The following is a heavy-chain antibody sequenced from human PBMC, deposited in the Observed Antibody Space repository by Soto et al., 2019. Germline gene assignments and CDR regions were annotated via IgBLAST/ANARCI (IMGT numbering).Heavy chain of an antibody. CDR3: AKHIRGGLVTQYFDY. CDR1: GFTFSSYA. CDR2: ISGSGGST. Sequence: GGSLRLSCAASGFTFSSYAMSWVRQAPGKGLEWVSAISGSGGSTYYADSVKGRFTISRDNSKNTLYLQMNSLRAEDTAVYYCAKHIRGGLVTQYFDYWGQGTLVTVSS. D-gene: IGHD3-9*01. J-gene: IGHJ4*02. V-gene: IGHV3-23*01.